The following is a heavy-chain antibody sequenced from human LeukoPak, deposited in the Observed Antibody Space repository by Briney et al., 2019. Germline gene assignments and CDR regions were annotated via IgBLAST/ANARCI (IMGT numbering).Heavy chain of an antibody. CDR1: GFTFSRYT. D-gene: IGHD6-13*01. Sequence: PGGSLRLSCAASGFTFSRYTMNWVRQAPGKGREWVSYISSSGNTKYYADSVKGRFTISRDNSKNTLYLQMNSLRAEDTAVYYCARVYNLGIAAAGTLYYWGQGTLVTVSS. CDR3: ARVYNLGIAAAGTLYY. J-gene: IGHJ4*02. CDR2: ISSSGNTK. V-gene: IGHV3-48*01.